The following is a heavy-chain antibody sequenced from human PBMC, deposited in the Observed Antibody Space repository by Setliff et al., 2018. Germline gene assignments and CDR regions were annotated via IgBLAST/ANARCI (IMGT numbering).Heavy chain of an antibody. J-gene: IGHJ4*02. CDR1: GGSFSTYY. Sequence: SETLSLTCAVYGGSFSTYYWIWIRQPPGKGLEWIGEINHSGSTNYNPSLKSRVAMSIDMSDNQSSLRLKSVTAADTAVYFCARGQDYYDPSGYYKLGYWGPGTLVTVSS. D-gene: IGHD3-22*01. CDR2: INHSGST. V-gene: IGHV4-34*01. CDR3: ARGQDYYDPSGYYKLGY.